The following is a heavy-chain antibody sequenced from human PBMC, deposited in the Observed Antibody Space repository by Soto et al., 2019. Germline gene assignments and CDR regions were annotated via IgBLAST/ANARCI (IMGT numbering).Heavy chain of an antibody. CDR1: GFTXSXYA. CDR3: AKVEWLVRCYFDY. Sequence: EVQLLESGGGLVQPGGSLRLSCAASGFTXSXYAMSWVRQAPGKGLEWVSAISGSGGSTYYADSVKGRFTISRDNSKNTLYLQMNSLRAEDTAVYYCAKVEWLVRCYFDYWGQGTLVTVSS. V-gene: IGHV3-23*01. CDR2: ISGSGGST. J-gene: IGHJ4*02. D-gene: IGHD6-19*01.